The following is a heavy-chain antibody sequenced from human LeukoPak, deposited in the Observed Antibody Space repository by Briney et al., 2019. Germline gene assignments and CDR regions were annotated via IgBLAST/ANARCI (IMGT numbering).Heavy chain of an antibody. CDR1: GYTFTSYA. J-gene: IGHJ4*02. CDR3: ASSSVRGVIIKTFDY. Sequence: ASVKVSCKASGYTFTSYATHWVRQAPGQRLEWMGWINAGNGNTKYSQKFQGRVTITRDTSASTAYMELSSLRSEDTAVYYCASSSVRGVIIKTFDYWGQGTLVTVSS. CDR2: INAGNGNT. D-gene: IGHD3-10*01. V-gene: IGHV1-3*01.